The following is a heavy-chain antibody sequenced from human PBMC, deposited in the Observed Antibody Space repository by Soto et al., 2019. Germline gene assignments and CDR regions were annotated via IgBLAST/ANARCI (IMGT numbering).Heavy chain of an antibody. V-gene: IGHV1-18*01. CDR2: VSANNGHT. D-gene: IGHD2-8*01. CDR3: ARDIESVTAKHFFYYYAMDV. Sequence: ASVKVSCKASGFTFSNYGLNWVRQAPGQGLEWMGWVSANNGHTNYAQNLQGRVSMTTDTSTSTAYMELRGLRCDDTAVYYCARDIESVTAKHFFYYYAMDVWGQGTTVTVSS. J-gene: IGHJ6*02. CDR1: GFTFSNYG.